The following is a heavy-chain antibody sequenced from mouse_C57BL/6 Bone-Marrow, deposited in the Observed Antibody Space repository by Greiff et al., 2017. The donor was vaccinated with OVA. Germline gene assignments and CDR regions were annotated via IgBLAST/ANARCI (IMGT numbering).Heavy chain of an antibody. CDR1: GFTFSSYG. V-gene: IGHV5-6*01. CDR2: ISSGGSYT. J-gene: IGHJ3*01. Sequence: EVQGVESGGDLVKPGGSLKLSCAASGFTFSSYGMSWVRQTPDKRLEWVATISSGGSYTYYPDSVKGRFTISRDTAKNTLYLQMSSLKSEDTAMYYCASLYEGYLTWFAYWGQGTLVTVSA. CDR3: ASLYEGYLTWFAY. D-gene: IGHD2-3*01.